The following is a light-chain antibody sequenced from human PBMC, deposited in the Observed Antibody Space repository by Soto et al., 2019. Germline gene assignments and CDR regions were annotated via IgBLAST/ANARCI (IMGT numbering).Light chain of an antibody. CDR3: HQYDNAPQT. CDR2: GAS. J-gene: IGKJ2*01. CDR1: QSVSSSY. V-gene: IGKV3-20*01. Sequence: EIVLTQSPGTLSLSPGERATLSCRASQSVSSSYLAWYQQKPGQAPRLLIYGASNRATGIPDRFSGSGSGTDFTLTISRLEPEDFAVYYCHQYDNAPQTFGQGTKVDI.